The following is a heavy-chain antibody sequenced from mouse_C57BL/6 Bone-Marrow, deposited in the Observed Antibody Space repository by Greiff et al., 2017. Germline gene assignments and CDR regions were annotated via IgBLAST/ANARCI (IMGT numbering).Heavy chain of an antibody. D-gene: IGHD1-1*01. CDR3: TSFYYGSSYLDY. CDR1: GFNIKDDY. CDR2: IDPENGDT. Sequence: EVQLQQSGAELVRPGASVKLSCTASGFNIKDDYMHWVKQRPEQGLEWIGWIDPENGDTAYASKFQGKATITADTSSNTAYLHLISLTSEDTAVYYCTSFYYGSSYLDYWGQGTTLTVSS. V-gene: IGHV14-4*01. J-gene: IGHJ2*01.